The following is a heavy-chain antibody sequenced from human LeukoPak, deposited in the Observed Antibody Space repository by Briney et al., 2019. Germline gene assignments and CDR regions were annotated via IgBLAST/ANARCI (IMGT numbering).Heavy chain of an antibody. Sequence: EASVKVSCKASGYTLTSYGISWVRQAPGQGLEWMGWISAYNGNTNYAQKLQGRVTMTTDTSTSTAYMELRSLRSDDTAVYYCARQGLGSSWYYFDYWGQGTLVTVSS. V-gene: IGHV1-18*01. CDR1: GYTLTSYG. CDR2: ISAYNGNT. J-gene: IGHJ4*02. CDR3: ARQGLGSSWYYFDY. D-gene: IGHD6-13*01.